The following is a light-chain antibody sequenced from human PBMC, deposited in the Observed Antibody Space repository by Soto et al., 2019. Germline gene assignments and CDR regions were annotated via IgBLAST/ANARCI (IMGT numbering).Light chain of an antibody. CDR2: SSN. CDR3: ASWDDSLSGHFV. V-gene: IGLV1-44*01. Sequence: QSVLTQPPSASGTPGQRVTVSCSGSNSNIGSNNVNWYQQPPGAAPKLLIYSSNQRPSGVPVRFSASKSGTSASLAISGLQSEDEADYYCASWDDSLSGHFVFGTGTKVTVL. CDR1: NSNIGSNN. J-gene: IGLJ1*01.